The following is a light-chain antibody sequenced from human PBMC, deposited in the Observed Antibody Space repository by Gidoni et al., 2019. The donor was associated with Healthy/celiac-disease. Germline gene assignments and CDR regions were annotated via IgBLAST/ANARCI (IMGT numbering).Light chain of an antibody. Sequence: EIVLTQSPGTLSLSPGERATLSCRASQSVSSSYLAWYQQKPGQAPRLLIYCASSRATGIPDRFSGSGSGTDFTLTISRLEPEDFAVYYCQQYGSSPQTFGQGTKVEIK. V-gene: IGKV3-20*01. J-gene: IGKJ1*01. CDR3: QQYGSSPQT. CDR1: QSVSSSY. CDR2: CAS.